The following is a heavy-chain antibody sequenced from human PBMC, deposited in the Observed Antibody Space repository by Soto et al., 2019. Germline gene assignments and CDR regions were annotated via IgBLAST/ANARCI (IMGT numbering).Heavy chain of an antibody. D-gene: IGHD6-19*01. CDR1: GGTFSSYA. Sequence: SVKVSCKASGGTFSSYAISWVRQAPGQGLEWMGGIIPIFGTANYAQKFQGRVTITADESTSTAYMELSSLRSEDTAVYYCGRDRSGWTTFDYYYGMDVWGQGTTVTVSS. CDR2: IIPIFGTA. V-gene: IGHV1-69*13. CDR3: GRDRSGWTTFDYYYGMDV. J-gene: IGHJ6*02.